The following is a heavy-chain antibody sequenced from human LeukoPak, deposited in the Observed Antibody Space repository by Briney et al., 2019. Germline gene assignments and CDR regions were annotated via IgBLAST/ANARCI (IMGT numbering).Heavy chain of an antibody. V-gene: IGHV4-59*12. J-gene: IGHJ4*02. CDR3: ARRRGVHLDY. Sequence: SETLSLTCTVSGGSISSYYWSWIRQPPGKGLEWIGYIYYSGSTHYNPSLKSRVTISVDTSKNQFSLKLSSVTAADTAVYYCARRRGVHLDYWGQGTLVTVSS. CDR1: GGSISSYY. D-gene: IGHD3-10*01. CDR2: IYYSGST.